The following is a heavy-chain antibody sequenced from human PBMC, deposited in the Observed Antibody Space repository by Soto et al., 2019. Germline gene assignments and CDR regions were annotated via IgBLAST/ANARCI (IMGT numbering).Heavy chain of an antibody. J-gene: IGHJ5*02. CDR2: ISYDGSNK. Sequence: QVQLVESGGGVVQPGRSLRLSCAASGFTFSSYGMHWVRQAPGKGLEWVAVISYDGSNKYYADSVKGRFTISRDNSKNTLYLQMNSLRAEDTAVYYCAKGSLTTVNDWFDPWGQGTLVTVSS. CDR3: AKGSLTTVNDWFDP. V-gene: IGHV3-30*18. CDR1: GFTFSSYG. D-gene: IGHD4-17*01.